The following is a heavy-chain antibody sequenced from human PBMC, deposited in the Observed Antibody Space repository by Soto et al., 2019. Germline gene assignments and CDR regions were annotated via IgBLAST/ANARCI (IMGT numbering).Heavy chain of an antibody. CDR2: MNPNSGNT. J-gene: IGHJ5*02. CDR3: ARRLPNSCTRRPPKYWFDP. CDR1: GYTFTSYD. D-gene: IGHD2-8*01. Sequence: ASVKGYCKASGYTFTSYDIHLVRQATGQGLEWMGWMNPNSGNTGYAQKFQGRVTMTRNTSISTAYMELSSLRSEDTAVYYCARRLPNSCTRRPPKYWFDPCCQATLVTVSS. V-gene: IGHV1-8*01.